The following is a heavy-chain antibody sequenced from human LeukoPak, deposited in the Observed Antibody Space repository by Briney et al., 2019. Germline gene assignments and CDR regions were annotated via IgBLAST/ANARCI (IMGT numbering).Heavy chain of an antibody. D-gene: IGHD5-12*01. CDR1: GGSFRGYY. CDR3: ASRSGYDSRSRYFDY. CDR2: INHSGST. V-gene: IGHV4-34*01. J-gene: IGHJ4*02. Sequence: PSETLSLTCAVYGGSFRGYYWNWIRQPPGKGLEWIGEINHSGSTNYNPSLKSRVTISVDTSKNQFSLKLSSVTAADTAVYHCASRSGYDSRSRYFDYWGQGTLVTVSS.